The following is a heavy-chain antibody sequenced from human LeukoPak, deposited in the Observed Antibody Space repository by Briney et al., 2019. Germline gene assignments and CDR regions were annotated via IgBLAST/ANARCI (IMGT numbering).Heavy chain of an antibody. J-gene: IGHJ6*03. CDR1: GGSISSYY. CDR3: ARGLRQGKYKIYYYYMDV. V-gene: IGHV4-59*01. CDR2: IYYSGST. D-gene: IGHD1-1*01. Sequence: PETLSLTCTVSGGSISSYYWSWIRQPPGKGLEWIGYIYYSGSTNYNPSLKSRVTISVDTSKNQFSLKLSSVTAADTAVYYCARGLRQGKYKIYYYYMDVWGKGTTVTISS.